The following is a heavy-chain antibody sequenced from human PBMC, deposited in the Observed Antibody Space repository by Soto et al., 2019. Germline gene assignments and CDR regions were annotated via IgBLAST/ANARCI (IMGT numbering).Heavy chain of an antibody. CDR2: ISYDGSNK. CDR1: GFTFSSYG. V-gene: IGHV3-30*18. Sequence: QVQLVESGGGVVQPGRSLRLSCAASGFTFSSYGMHWVRQAPGKGLEWVAVISYDGSNKYYADSVKGRFTISRDNSKNTLYLQMNSLRAEVTAVYYCAKDLWGSGSCGYWGQGTLVTVSS. D-gene: IGHD1-26*01. J-gene: IGHJ4*02. CDR3: AKDLWGSGSCGY.